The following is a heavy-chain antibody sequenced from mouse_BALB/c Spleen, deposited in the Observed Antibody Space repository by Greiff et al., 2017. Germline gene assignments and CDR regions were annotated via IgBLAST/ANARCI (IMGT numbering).Heavy chain of an antibody. CDR3: AEYDGAY. D-gene: IGHD2-14*01. V-gene: IGHV14-3*02. CDR2: IDPAYGNT. J-gene: IGHJ3*01. Sequence: VQLQQSGAELVKPGDSVKLSCTASGFYIKDTYMHWVQQSPEQGLEWIGRIDPAYGNTKSDPKFQGKATITADTSSNTAYLQLSSLTSEDTAVYYCAEYDGAYWGQGTLVTVSA. CDR1: GFYIKDTY.